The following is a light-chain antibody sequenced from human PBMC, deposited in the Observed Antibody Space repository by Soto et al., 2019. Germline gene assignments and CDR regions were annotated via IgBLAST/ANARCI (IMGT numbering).Light chain of an antibody. CDR2: GAS. J-gene: IGKJ1*01. CDR1: QSVASSY. V-gene: IGKV3-20*01. Sequence: ENVLTQSPGTLSLSPGERATLSCRASQSVASSYLGWYQQKPGQAPRLLIYGASSRATGIPVRFSGSGSGTDFTLTISRLEPEDFVVYYCQQYGSSPWTFGQGTKVDIK. CDR3: QQYGSSPWT.